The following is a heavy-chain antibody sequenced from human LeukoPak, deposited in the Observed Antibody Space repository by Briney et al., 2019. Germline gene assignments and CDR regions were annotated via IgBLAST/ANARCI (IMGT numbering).Heavy chain of an antibody. CDR3: ARLEYSSSSMDY. Sequence: SETLSLTCTVSSGSFSSYYWSWIRQPPGKGLEWIGYIYYSGSTNYNPSLKSRVTISVDTSKNQFSLKLSSVTAADTAVYYCARLEYSSSSMDYWGQGTLVTVSS. CDR2: IYYSGST. CDR1: SGSFSSYY. J-gene: IGHJ4*02. D-gene: IGHD6-6*01. V-gene: IGHV4-59*08.